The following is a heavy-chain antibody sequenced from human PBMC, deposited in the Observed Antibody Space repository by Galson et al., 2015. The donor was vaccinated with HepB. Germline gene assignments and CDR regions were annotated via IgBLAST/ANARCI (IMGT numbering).Heavy chain of an antibody. D-gene: IGHD6-13*01. CDR3: ARVRGLVIAAALDF. CDR2: VSYDGSYT. J-gene: IGHJ4*02. Sequence: SLRLSCAASGFTFSHYAMYWVRQAPGKGLERVAVVSYDGSYTSHADSVKGRFTVSRDNSKNTLYLRMNSLRSEDTAVYYCARVRGLVIAAALDFWGQGTLVTVSS. V-gene: IGHV3-30-3*01. CDR1: GFTFSHYA.